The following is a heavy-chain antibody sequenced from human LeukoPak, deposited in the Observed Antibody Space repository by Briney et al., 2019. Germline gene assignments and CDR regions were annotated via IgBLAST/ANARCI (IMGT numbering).Heavy chain of an antibody. CDR2: ISSSSSYI. D-gene: IGHD6-6*01. CDR1: GFTFSSYS. J-gene: IGHJ6*03. V-gene: IGHV3-21*01. Sequence: GGSLRLSCAASGFTFSSYSMNWVRQAPGKGLEWVSSISSSSSYIYYADSVKGRFTISRDNAKNSLYLQMNSLRAEDTAVYYRARVGQQLVRYYMDVWGKGTTVTVSS. CDR3: ARVGQQLVRYYMDV.